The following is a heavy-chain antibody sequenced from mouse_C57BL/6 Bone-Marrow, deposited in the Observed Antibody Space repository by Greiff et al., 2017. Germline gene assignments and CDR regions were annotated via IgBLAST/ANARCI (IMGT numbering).Heavy chain of an antibody. Sequence: QVQLQQPGAELVKPGASVKLSCKASGYTFTSYWMHWVKQRPGQGLEWIGMIHPNSGSTNYNEKFKGKATLTADKSSSTAYMELRSLTSEDSAVYFCARSPGSSPYWYFDVWGTGTTVTVSS. J-gene: IGHJ1*03. V-gene: IGHV1-64*01. CDR2: IHPNSGST. CDR1: GYTFTSYW. CDR3: ARSPGSSPYWYFDV. D-gene: IGHD1-1*01.